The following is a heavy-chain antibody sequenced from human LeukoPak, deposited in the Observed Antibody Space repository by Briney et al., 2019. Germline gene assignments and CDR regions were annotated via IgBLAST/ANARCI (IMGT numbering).Heavy chain of an antibody. Sequence: PGGSLRLSCAGSGFTFSSYTMNWVRQAPGKGLEWVSSIGSSSSYMFYAHSVKGRFTISRDNAKNSLYLQMNSLRAEDTAVYYCARDSDGAIDYWGQGTLVSVSS. D-gene: IGHD3-10*01. J-gene: IGHJ4*02. CDR2: IGSSSSYM. CDR1: GFTFSSYT. CDR3: ARDSDGAIDY. V-gene: IGHV3-21*01.